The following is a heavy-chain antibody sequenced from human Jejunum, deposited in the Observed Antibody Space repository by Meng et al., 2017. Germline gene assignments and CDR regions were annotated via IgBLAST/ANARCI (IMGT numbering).Heavy chain of an antibody. Sequence: SETLSLTCTASGGSISSDRYYWTWIRQPVGKGLEWIGRIYTSGTTNYSPSLKSRVTISVDTSKNQFSLKLSSVTAADTAVYYCARGDSSGYSHAFDIWGQGTMVTVSS. CDR1: GGSISSDRYY. J-gene: IGHJ3*02. V-gene: IGHV4-61*02. CDR2: IYTSGTT. D-gene: IGHD3-22*01. CDR3: ARGDSSGYSHAFDI.